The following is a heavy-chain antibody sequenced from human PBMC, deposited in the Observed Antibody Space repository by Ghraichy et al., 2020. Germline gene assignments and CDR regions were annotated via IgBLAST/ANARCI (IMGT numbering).Heavy chain of an antibody. V-gene: IGHV2-5*02. CDR1: GFSLTTSGVG. Sequence: SGPTLVKPTQTLTLTCTFSGFSLTTSGVGVGWIRQPPGKALEWLALIYWDDDESYSPSLQRRLTITKATSKNQLVLTMTNMDPVDTATYYCAHRGMVVVVAADIGYFDYWGQGTLVTVSS. CDR2: IYWDDDE. CDR3: AHRGMVVVVAADIGYFDY. J-gene: IGHJ4*02. D-gene: IGHD2-15*01.